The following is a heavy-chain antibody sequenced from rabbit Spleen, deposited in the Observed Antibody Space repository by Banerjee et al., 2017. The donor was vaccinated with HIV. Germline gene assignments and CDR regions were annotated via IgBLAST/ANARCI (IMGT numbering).Heavy chain of an antibody. CDR1: GVPFSSSSY. CDR2: IDSGNSGFT. J-gene: IGHJ6*01. Sequence: QSLEESGGDLVKPGASLTLTCTASGVPFSSSSYMCWVRQAPGKGLEWIACIDSGNSGFTYFATWAKGRFTCSKTSSTTVTLQMTRLTAADTATYFCARDTSSSFSSYGMDLWGQGTLVTVS. D-gene: IGHD1-1*01. V-gene: IGHV1S40*01. CDR3: ARDTSSSFSSYGMDL.